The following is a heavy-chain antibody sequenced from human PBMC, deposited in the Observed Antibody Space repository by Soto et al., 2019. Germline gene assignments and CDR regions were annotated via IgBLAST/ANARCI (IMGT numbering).Heavy chain of an antibody. CDR1: GFTFSSYW. CDR3: AKDVETPDPHYYYGMDV. CDR2: ISGSGGST. V-gene: IGHV3-23*01. Sequence: GGSLRLSCAASGFTFSSYWMHWVRQAPGKGLEWVSAISGSGGSTYYADSVKGRFTISRDNSKNTLYLQMNSLRAEDTAVYYCAKDVETPDPHYYYGMDVWGQGTTVTVSS. D-gene: IGHD2-15*01. J-gene: IGHJ6*02.